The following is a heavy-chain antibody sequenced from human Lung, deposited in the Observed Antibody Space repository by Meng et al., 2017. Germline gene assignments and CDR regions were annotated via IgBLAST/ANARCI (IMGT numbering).Heavy chain of an antibody. V-gene: IGHV3-74*01. CDR2: INSDGRST. D-gene: IGHD2-2*01. J-gene: IGHJ4*02. CDR1: GFTFSSYW. CDR3: ARSYCTSSSCPVDY. Sequence: SLKISCASSGFTFSSYWMHWVRDAPGKVLVWVSHINSDGRSTSYADSVKGRFTISRDYAKNSLYLQTNSLKDEDTAVYYCARSYCTSSSCPVDYWGQGTLVTVSS.